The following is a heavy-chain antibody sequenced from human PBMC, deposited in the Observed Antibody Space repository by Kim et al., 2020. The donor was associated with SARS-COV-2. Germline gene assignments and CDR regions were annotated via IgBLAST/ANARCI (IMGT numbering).Heavy chain of an antibody. V-gene: IGHV3-33*05. Sequence: GGSLRLSCAASGFTFSRNGMHWVRQGPGKGLEWVAMISYDGSNKFYADSVKGRFTISRDNSKNTLYMQLSSLRVEDTAIYYCARDYHSSGWYYFDHWGQG. CDR2: ISYDGSNK. D-gene: IGHD6-19*01. CDR3: ARDYHSSGWYYFDH. CDR1: GFTFSRNG. J-gene: IGHJ4*02.